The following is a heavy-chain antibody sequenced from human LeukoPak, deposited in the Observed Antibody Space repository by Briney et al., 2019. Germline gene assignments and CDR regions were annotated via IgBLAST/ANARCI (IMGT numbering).Heavy chain of an antibody. V-gene: IGHV4-59*11. CDR3: TTIKRGNIFGYFDF. CDR1: GGSMTTQH. J-gene: IGHJ4*02. Sequence: PSETLSLTCTVSGGSMTTQHWNWIRQTPGKGLEWIGYVFDSGRTKENPSLKSRVTLSADTSKNQLSLRLSSVTAADTAVYYCTTIKRGNIFGYFDFWGQGILVTVSS. CDR2: VFDSGRT. D-gene: IGHD5-18*01.